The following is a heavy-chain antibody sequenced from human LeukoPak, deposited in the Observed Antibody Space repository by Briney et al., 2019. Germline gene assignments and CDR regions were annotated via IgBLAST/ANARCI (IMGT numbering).Heavy chain of an antibody. Sequence: ESGPTLVKPTQTLTLTCTFSGFSLSTSGVGVGWIRQPPGKALVWLALIYWNDDKRYSPSLKSRLTITKDTSKNQVVLTMTNMDPVDTATYYCAHTVEELVYYYYYMDVWGKGTTVTVSS. CDR1: GFSLSTSGVG. D-gene: IGHD6-6*01. CDR3: AHTVEELVYYYYYMDV. CDR2: IYWNDDK. J-gene: IGHJ6*03. V-gene: IGHV2-5*01.